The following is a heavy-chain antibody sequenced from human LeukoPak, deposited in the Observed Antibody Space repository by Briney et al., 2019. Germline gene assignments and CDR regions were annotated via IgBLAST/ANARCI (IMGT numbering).Heavy chain of an antibody. Sequence: GGSLRLSCAASGFTFSSYAMSWVRQAPGKGLEWVGRIKSKTDGGTTDYAAPVKGRFTISRDDSKNTLYLQMNSLKTEDTAVYYCSTTYYYDSSEGYWGQGTLVTVSS. CDR1: GFTFSSYA. V-gene: IGHV3-15*01. CDR3: STTYYYDSSEGY. J-gene: IGHJ4*02. CDR2: IKSKTDGGTT. D-gene: IGHD3-22*01.